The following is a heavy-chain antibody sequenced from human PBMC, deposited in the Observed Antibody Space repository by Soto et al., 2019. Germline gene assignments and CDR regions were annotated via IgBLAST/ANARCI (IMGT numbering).Heavy chain of an antibody. CDR3: ACRPGASYCLRFDA. Sequence: QITLKESGPTLVRPTRPLTLTCTFCWYSLRPSGVSVCWIRQPPGNALDWLALIYWDDGKLYSPSLKSRLTITKDTAKYQVVCSMTNMDHMDRATYFCACRPGASYCLRFDAWGQGTCGTVSS. D-gene: IGHD2-21*02. V-gene: IGHV2-5*02. CDR2: IYWDDGK. J-gene: IGHJ5*02. CDR1: WYSLRPSGVS.